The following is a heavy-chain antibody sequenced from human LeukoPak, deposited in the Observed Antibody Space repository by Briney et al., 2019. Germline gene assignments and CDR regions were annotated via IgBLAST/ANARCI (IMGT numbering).Heavy chain of an antibody. CDR3: ARGRYSSSWSKLGMDV. Sequence: SETLSLTCAVYGGSFSGYYWSWIRQPPGKGLEWIGEINHSGSTNYNPSLKSRVTIAVDTSKNQFSLKLSSVTAADTAVYYCARGRYSSSWSKLGMDVWGQGTTVTVSS. D-gene: IGHD6-13*01. V-gene: IGHV4-34*01. CDR1: GGSFSGYY. J-gene: IGHJ6*02. CDR2: INHSGST.